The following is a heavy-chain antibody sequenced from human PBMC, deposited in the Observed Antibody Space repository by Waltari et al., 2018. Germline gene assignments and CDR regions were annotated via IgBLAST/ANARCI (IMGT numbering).Heavy chain of an antibody. Sequence: QVQLVQSGAEVKTPGSSVKVSCKASGGTFSSYAISWVRQAPGRGLEWMGGIIPIFVTANYAQKIQGRVTMTADESTSTAYMELSSLRSEDTAGYYCASEAAIYCSSTSCYGGFDLWGRGTLVTVSS. J-gene: IGHJ2*01. CDR1: GGTFSSYA. V-gene: IGHV1-69*12. D-gene: IGHD2-2*01. CDR3: ASEAAIYCSSTSCYGGFDL. CDR2: IIPIFVTA.